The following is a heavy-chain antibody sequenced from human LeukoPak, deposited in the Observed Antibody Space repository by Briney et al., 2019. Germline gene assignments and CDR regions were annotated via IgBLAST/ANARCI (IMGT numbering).Heavy chain of an antibody. CDR3: ARVALRPIDYSNPEFDP. CDR2: IRYDGSNK. V-gene: IGHV3-30*02. CDR1: GFTFSSYG. Sequence: GGSLRLSCAASGFTFSSYGMHWVRQAPGKGLEWVAFIRYDGSNKYYADSVKGRFTISRDNSKNTLYLQMNSLRAEDTAVYYCARVALRPIDYSNPEFDPWGQGTLVTVSS. J-gene: IGHJ5*02. D-gene: IGHD4-11*01.